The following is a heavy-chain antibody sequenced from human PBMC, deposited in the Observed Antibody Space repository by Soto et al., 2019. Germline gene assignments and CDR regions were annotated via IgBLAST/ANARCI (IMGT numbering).Heavy chain of an antibody. J-gene: IGHJ3*02. Sequence: GGSLRLSCAASGFTFSSYGMHWVRQAPGKGLEWVAVIWYDGSNKYYADSVKGRFTISRDNSKNTLYLQMNSLRADDTAVYYCASILSGFRYFDWSDDDAFDIWGQGTMVTVSS. D-gene: IGHD3-9*01. CDR1: GFTFSSYG. CDR2: IWYDGSNK. CDR3: ASILSGFRYFDWSDDDAFDI. V-gene: IGHV3-33*01.